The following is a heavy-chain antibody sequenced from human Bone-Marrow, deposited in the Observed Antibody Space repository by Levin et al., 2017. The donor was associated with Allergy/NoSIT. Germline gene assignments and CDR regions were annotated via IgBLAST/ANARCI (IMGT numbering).Heavy chain of an antibody. D-gene: IGHD1-7*01. J-gene: IGHJ4*02. CDR3: ARDQSADNWNYALPYF. V-gene: IGHV3-30*04. CDR1: GFTFSSYA. Sequence: GESLKISCAASGFTFSSYAMHWVRQAPGKGLEWVAVISDDGSNKYYADSVKGRFTISRDNSKNTLFLQMDSLRAEDTAEYYCARDQSADNWNYALPYFWGQGILVTVSS. CDR2: ISDDGSNK.